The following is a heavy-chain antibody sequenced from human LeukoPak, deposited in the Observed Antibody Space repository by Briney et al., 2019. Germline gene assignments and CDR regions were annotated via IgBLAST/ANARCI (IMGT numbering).Heavy chain of an antibody. V-gene: IGHV3-21*01. CDR2: ISSSSNYM. CDR3: ARPLDSSNNYFDY. Sequence: GGSLRLSCAASGFTFGRNAMNWVRQAPGKGLEWVSFISSSSNYMSYADSVKGRFTISRDNAKNSLYLQMNSLRAEDTAVYYCARPLDSSNNYFDYWGQGTLVTVSA. CDR1: GFTFGRNA. D-gene: IGHD6-13*01. J-gene: IGHJ4*02.